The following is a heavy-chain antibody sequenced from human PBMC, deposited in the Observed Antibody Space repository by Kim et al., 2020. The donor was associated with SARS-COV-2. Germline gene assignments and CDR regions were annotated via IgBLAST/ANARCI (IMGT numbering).Heavy chain of an antibody. D-gene: IGHD3-10*01. CDR2: ISYGGTT. CDR3: ARDAAGRPYNYGVDV. CDR1: CGSVSGRNYY. J-gene: IGHJ6*01. V-gene: IGHV4-61*01. Sequence: SETLSLTCSVSCGSVSGRNYYWNWIRQPPGKGLQWIGYISYGGTTSSNPSLKSRVTISLDTTTNQFSLKLTSVTAADTAVYYCARDAAGRPYNYGVDVWG.